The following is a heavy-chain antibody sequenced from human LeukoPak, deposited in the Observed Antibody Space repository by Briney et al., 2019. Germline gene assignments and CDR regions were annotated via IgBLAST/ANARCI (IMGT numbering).Heavy chain of an antibody. CDR1: GYSISSGYY. J-gene: IGHJ4*02. CDR3: ARADAN. V-gene: IGHV4-38-2*02. CDR2: IYHSGST. Sequence: SETLSLTCTVSGYSISSGYYWGWIRQPPGKGLEWIGSIYHSGSTYYNPSLKSRVTISVDTSKNQFSLKLSSVTAADTAVYYCARADANWGQGTLVTVSS.